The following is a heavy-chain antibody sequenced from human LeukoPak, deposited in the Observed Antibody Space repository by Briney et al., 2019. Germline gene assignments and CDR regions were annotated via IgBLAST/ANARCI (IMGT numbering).Heavy chain of an antibody. V-gene: IGHV3-13*01. CDR2: IDIPGNT. J-gene: IGHJ5*02. CDR3: ARAVAGTHWFDP. D-gene: IGHD6-19*01. CDR1: GFTLSTYD. Sequence: GGSLRLSCAASGFTLSTYDMHWVRQPPGNGLEWVSGIDIPGNTYYPDSVKGRFTMSRESAKNSLYLQMNSLRVGDTAVYYCARAVAGTHWFDPWGQGTLVTVSS.